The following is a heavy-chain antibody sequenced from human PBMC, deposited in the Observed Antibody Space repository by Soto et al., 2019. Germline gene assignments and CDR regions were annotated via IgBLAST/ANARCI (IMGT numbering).Heavy chain of an antibody. CDR1: GYTFTSYA. CDR3: ARDAGCRSTSRYLTPQLYYGMDV. CDR2: INAGNGNT. D-gene: IGHD2-2*01. Sequence: GASVEVSCKASGYTFTSYAMHWVRQAPGQRLEWMGWINAGNGNTKYSQKFQGRVTITRDTSASTAYMELSSLRSEDTAVYYCARDAGCRSTSRYLTPQLYYGMDVWGQGTPVTCSS. J-gene: IGHJ6*02. V-gene: IGHV1-3*01.